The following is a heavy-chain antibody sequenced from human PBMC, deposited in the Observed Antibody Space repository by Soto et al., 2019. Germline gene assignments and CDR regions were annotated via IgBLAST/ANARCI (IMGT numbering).Heavy chain of an antibody. CDR2: IYYSGST. D-gene: IGHD5-12*01. CDR3: ARAHGLAQRYSYNC. Sequence: SETLSLTCTVSGGSISSGDYYWSWIRQPPGKGLEWIGYIYYSGSTYYNPSLKSRVTISLDTSKNQLSLKLSSVTASDTAVYYRARAHGLAQRYSYNCWGKGILGTVSS. V-gene: IGHV4-30-4*01. J-gene: IGHJ4*02. CDR1: GGSISSGDYY.